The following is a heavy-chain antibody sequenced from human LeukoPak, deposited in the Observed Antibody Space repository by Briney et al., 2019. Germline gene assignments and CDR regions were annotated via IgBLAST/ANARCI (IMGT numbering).Heavy chain of an antibody. CDR3: ARSYCAGDCYTEYFQH. CDR2: IYYNGNT. CDR1: GASISPHTYY. Sequence: SETLSLTCTVSGASISPHTYYWGWIRQPPGKGLEWIGSIYYNGNTYYNPSLKGRVTISVDTSNNQFSLKLRSVTAADTAVYYCARSYCAGDCYTEYFQHWGQGTLVTVSS. D-gene: IGHD2-21*02. V-gene: IGHV4-39*01. J-gene: IGHJ1*01.